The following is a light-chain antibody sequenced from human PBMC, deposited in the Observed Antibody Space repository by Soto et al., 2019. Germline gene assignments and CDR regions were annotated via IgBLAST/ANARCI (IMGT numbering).Light chain of an antibody. CDR1: SSNIGTNY. J-gene: IGLJ1*01. V-gene: IGLV1-47*01. CDR2: RTN. CDR3: TAWDDTLSGPLYV. Sequence: SVLTQPPSVSGTPGQRVTITCSGSSSNIGTNYVYWYQQLPGTAPKLLIYRTNQRPSGVPDRFSGSKAGTSASLAISGLRSEDEADYYCTAWDDTLSGPLYVFGTGTKLTVL.